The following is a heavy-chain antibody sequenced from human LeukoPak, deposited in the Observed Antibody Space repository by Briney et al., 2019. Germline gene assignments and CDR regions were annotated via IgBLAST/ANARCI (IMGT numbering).Heavy chain of an antibody. CDR1: GFTFSSYA. V-gene: IGHV3-23*01. Sequence: PGGSLRLSCAASGFTFSSYAMSWVRQAPGKGLEWVSAISGSGGSTYYADSVKGRFTISRDNSKNTLYLQMNSLRAEDTAVYYCAKNVVDGSGKGDWFDPWGQGTLVTVSS. CDR2: ISGSGGST. D-gene: IGHD3-10*01. CDR3: AKNVVDGSGKGDWFDP. J-gene: IGHJ5*02.